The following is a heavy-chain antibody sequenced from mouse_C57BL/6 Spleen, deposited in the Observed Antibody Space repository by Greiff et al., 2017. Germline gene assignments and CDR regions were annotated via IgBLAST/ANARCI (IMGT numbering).Heavy chain of an antibody. D-gene: IGHD1-1*01. J-gene: IGHJ4*01. V-gene: IGHV1-22*01. CDR3: ARYPITTVVATPYAMDY. CDR2: INPNNGGT. CDR1: GYTFTDYN. Sequence: EVQLQQSGPELVKPGASVKMSCKASGYTFTDYNMHWLKQSHGKSLEWIGYINPNNGGTSYNQKFKGKATLTVNKSSSTAYMELRSLTSEDSAVYYCARYPITTVVATPYAMDYWGQGTSVTVSS.